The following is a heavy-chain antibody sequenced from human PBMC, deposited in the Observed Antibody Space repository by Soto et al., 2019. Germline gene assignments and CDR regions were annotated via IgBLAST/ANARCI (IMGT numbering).Heavy chain of an antibody. CDR3: ANGRFLEWLLPDNWFDP. D-gene: IGHD3-3*01. CDR2: ISGSGGST. Sequence: EVQLLESGGGLVQPGGSLRLSCAASGFTFSDYAMNWVRQAPGKGLEWVSAISGSGGSTYYADSVKGRFTISRDNFKNMLYLQMNSLRAEDTAVYYCANGRFLEWLLPDNWFDPWGQGTLFTVSS. V-gene: IGHV3-23*01. CDR1: GFTFSDYA. J-gene: IGHJ5*02.